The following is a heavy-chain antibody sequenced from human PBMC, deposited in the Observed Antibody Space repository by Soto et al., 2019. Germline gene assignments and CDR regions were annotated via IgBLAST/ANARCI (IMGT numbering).Heavy chain of an antibody. D-gene: IGHD2-15*01. Sequence: SVKVSCKASGGTFSSYAISWVRQAPGQGLEWMGGIIPIFGTANYAQKFQGRVTITADESTSTAYMELSSLRSEDTAVYYCAVPNCSGGSGDSRPGMEVWGQGTTVIVSS. J-gene: IGHJ6*02. CDR2: IIPIFGTA. V-gene: IGHV1-69*13. CDR3: AVPNCSGGSGDSRPGMEV. CDR1: GGTFSSYA.